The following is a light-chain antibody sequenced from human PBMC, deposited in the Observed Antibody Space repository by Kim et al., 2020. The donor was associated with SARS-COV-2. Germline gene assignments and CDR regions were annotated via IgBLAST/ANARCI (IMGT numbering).Light chain of an antibody. V-gene: IGKV3-20*01. CDR1: QTVISNY. J-gene: IGKJ4*01. CDR3: QQYGSSPLT. CDR2: GAS. Sequence: EIVLTQSPGTLSLSPGERATPSCRASQTVISNYLAWYQQKPGQAPRLLIYGASSRATGIPDRFSGSGSGTDFTLTISSLEPEDFAVYNCQQYGSSPLTFGGGTKVDIK.